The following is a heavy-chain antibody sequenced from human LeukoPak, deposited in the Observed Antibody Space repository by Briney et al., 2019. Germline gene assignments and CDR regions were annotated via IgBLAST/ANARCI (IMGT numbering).Heavy chain of an antibody. CDR3: AKSPPFPYQLLGQRGSWYFDL. CDR2: IRYDGSNK. J-gene: IGHJ2*01. D-gene: IGHD2-2*01. CDR1: GFTFSSYG. Sequence: PGGSLRLSCAASGFTFSSYGMHWVRQAPGKGLEWVAFIRYDGSNKYYADSVKGRFTISRDNSKNSLYLQMNSLRAEDTALYYCAKSPPFPYQLLGQRGSWYFDLWGRGTLVTVSS. V-gene: IGHV3-30*02.